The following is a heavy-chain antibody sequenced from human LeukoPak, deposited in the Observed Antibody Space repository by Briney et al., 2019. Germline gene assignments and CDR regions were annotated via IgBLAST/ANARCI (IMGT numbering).Heavy chain of an antibody. CDR3: ARDGERWLQFDY. CDR1: GYTFTGYY. V-gene: IGHV1-2*02. Sequence: ASVKVSCKASGYTFTGYYMHWVRQAPGQGLEWMGWINPNSGGTNYAQKLQGRVTMTTDTSTSTAYMELRSLRSDDTAVYYCARDGERWLQFDYWGQGTLVTVSS. J-gene: IGHJ4*02. D-gene: IGHD5-24*01. CDR2: INPNSGGT.